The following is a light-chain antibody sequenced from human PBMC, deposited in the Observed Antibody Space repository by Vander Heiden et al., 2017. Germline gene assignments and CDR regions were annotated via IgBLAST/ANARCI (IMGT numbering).Light chain of an antibody. V-gene: IGKV3-15*01. CDR1: QSVSSN. CDR2: GAS. CDR3: QQYDNWPPA. Sequence: EIVMTQSPVTLSVSPGERATLSCRASQSVSSNLAWYQQKPGWAPRLLISGASTRATGIPARFSGSGSGTEFTLTISSLQSEDFAVYYCQQYDNWPPAFGQGTKVEIK. J-gene: IGKJ1*01.